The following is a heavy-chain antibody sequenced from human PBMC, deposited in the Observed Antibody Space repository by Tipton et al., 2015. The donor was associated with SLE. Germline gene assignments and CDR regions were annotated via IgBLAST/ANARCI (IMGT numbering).Heavy chain of an antibody. V-gene: IGHV3-NL1*01. CDR1: GFTFSTSA. J-gene: IGHJ4*02. D-gene: IGHD3-3*01. CDR3: ARSISGVVTPFDY. CDR2: IYSIGRT. Sequence: SLRLSCVASGFTFSTSAMHWVRQAPGKGLEWVSVIYSIGRTSYADSVKGRFIISRDNSKNTLYLQMHSLRTGDTAVYYCARSISGVVTPFDYWGQGTLVTVSS.